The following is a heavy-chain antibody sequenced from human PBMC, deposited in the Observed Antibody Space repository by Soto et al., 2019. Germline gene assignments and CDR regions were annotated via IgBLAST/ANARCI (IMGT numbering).Heavy chain of an antibody. V-gene: IGHV3-23*01. D-gene: IGHD3-16*01. Sequence: GGSLRLSXVASGFPFSRYAMSWVRQTPGKGLEWVSGISGSGGRTYYADSVKGRFTISRDNSNNTLSLQMHILRVEDTAVYFCAKGGYYSLFDIWGQGTMVTVSS. J-gene: IGHJ3*02. CDR3: AKGGYYSLFDI. CDR2: ISGSGGRT. CDR1: GFPFSRYA.